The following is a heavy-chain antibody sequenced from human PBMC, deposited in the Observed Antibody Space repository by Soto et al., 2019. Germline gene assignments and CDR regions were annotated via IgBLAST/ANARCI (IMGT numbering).Heavy chain of an antibody. CDR3: ARDNLPIVVPSGAFDI. CDR2: IKQDGSEK. V-gene: IGHV3-7*01. CDR1: GFTFSSYW. Sequence: GGSLRLSCAASGFTFSSYWMSWVRQAPGKGLEWVANIKQDGSEKYYVDSVKGRFTISRDNAKSSLYLQMNSLRAEDTAVYYCARDNLPIVVPSGAFDIWGQGTMVTGSS. D-gene: IGHD2-15*01. J-gene: IGHJ3*02.